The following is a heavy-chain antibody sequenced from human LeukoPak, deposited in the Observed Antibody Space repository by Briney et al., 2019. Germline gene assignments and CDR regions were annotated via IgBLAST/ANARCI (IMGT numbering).Heavy chain of an antibody. CDR2: IYYSGST. V-gene: IGHV4-59*01. D-gene: IGHD3-16*01. CDR3: ARGRFGFDDAFDI. Sequence: SETLSLTCTVSGGSISSYYWSWIRQPPGKGLEWIGYIYYSGSTNYNPSLKSRVTISVDTSKNQFSLKLSSVTAADTAVYYCARGRFGFDDAFDIWGQGTMVTVSS. J-gene: IGHJ3*02. CDR1: GGSISSYY.